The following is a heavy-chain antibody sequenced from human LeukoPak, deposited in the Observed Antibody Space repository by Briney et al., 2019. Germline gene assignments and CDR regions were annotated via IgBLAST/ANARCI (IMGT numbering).Heavy chain of an antibody. CDR2: ISWNSGSL. J-gene: IGHJ2*01. CDR3: ARGLGGDQGYFDL. Sequence: PGGSLRLSCAASGFIFDDYAMHWVRQAPGKGVEGGSGISWNSGSLAYADSVKGRFTISRHNAKNSLYLQMNSLRTEDTALYYCARGLGGDQGYFDLWGRGTLATVSS. V-gene: IGHV3-9*01. CDR1: GFIFDDYA. D-gene: IGHD3-10*01.